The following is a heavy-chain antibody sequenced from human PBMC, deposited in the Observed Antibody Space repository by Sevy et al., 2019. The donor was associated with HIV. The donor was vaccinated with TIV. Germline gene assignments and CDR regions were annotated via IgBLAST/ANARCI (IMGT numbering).Heavy chain of an antibody. CDR2: ISYDGSNK. CDR1: GCTFSSYA. J-gene: IGHJ6*02. CDR3: ARGDIVVVPAARSYYYYGMDV. D-gene: IGHD2-2*01. Sequence: GGSLRLSCAASGCTFSSYAMHWVRQAPGKGLEWVAVISYDGSNKYYADSVKGRFTISRDNSKNTLYLQMNSLRAEDTAVYYCARGDIVVVPAARSYYYYGMDVWGQGTTVTVSS. V-gene: IGHV3-30*04.